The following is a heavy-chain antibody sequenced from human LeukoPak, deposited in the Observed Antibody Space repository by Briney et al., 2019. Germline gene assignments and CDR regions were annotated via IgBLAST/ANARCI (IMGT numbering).Heavy chain of an antibody. D-gene: IGHD2-8*01. J-gene: IGHJ4*02. V-gene: IGHV1-46*01. CDR1: GYTFTSYY. Sequence: GASVKVSCKASGYTFTSYYMHWVRQAPGQGLEWMGIINPSGGSTSYAQKFQGRVTMTRDTSTSTVYMELSRLRSEDTAVYYCARDPGQWDFDYWGKGTLVTVSS. CDR3: ARDPGQWDFDY. CDR2: INPSGGST.